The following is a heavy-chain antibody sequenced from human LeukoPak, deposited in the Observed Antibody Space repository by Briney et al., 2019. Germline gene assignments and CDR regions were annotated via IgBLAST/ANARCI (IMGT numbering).Heavy chain of an antibody. Sequence: SETLSLTCTVSGGSINSYYWSYIRQPAGKGLDWIGRIYTGWYTNYNPSLKSRVTMSVDTSKNQFSLKLSSVTAADTAVYYCAREAGGGWDYFDYWGQGTLVTVSS. J-gene: IGHJ4*02. V-gene: IGHV4-4*07. CDR1: GGSINSYY. CDR2: IYTGWYT. CDR3: AREAGGGWDYFDY. D-gene: IGHD3-10*01.